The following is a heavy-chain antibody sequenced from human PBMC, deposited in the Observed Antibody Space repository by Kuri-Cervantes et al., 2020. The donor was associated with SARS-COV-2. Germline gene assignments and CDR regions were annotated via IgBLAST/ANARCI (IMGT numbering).Heavy chain of an antibody. CDR1: GFTFSSYS. J-gene: IGHJ4*02. V-gene: IGHV3-21*01. CDR2: ISSSSSYI. D-gene: IGHD2-15*01. Sequence: GESLKISCAASGFTFSSYSMNWVRQAPGKGLEWVSSISSSSSYIYYADSVKGRFTITRDNAKNSLYLQMNSLRAEDTAVYYCARELGGGSVWGQGTLVTVSS. CDR3: ARELGGGSV.